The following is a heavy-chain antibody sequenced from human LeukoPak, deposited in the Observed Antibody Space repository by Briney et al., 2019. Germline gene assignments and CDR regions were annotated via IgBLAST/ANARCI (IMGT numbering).Heavy chain of an antibody. CDR1: GFTFDNYA. CDR2: ISGDGGNK. V-gene: IGHV3-43*02. J-gene: IGHJ4*02. D-gene: IGHD1-26*01. Sequence: GGSLRLSCAASGFTFDNYAMHWVRHAPGKGLEWVSLISGDGGNKYYADSVKGRFTISRDNSKNSLYLQMNSLRAEDTALYYCAKVRYRGSYFEYWGQGTLVTVSS. CDR3: AKVRYRGSYFEY.